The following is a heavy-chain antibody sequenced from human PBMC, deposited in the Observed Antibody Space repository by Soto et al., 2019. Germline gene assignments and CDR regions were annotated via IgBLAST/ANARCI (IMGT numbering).Heavy chain of an antibody. CDR2: IWYDGSNK. D-gene: IGHD3-10*01. V-gene: IGHV3-33*01. CDR3: ARDDRYYYGSETSPFDAFDI. Sequence: GGSLRLSCAASGFTFSSYGMHWVRQAPGKGLEWVAVIWYDGSNKYYADSVKGRFTISRDNSKNTLYLQMNSLRAEDTAVYYCARDDRYYYGSETSPFDAFDIWGQGTMVTVSS. CDR1: GFTFSSYG. J-gene: IGHJ3*02.